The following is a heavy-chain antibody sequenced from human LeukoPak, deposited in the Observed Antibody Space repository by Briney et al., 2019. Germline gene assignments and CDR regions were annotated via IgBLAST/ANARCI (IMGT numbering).Heavy chain of an antibody. CDR1: GGSISSYY. J-gene: IGHJ5*02. CDR3: ARFVGAQYNWFDP. D-gene: IGHD1-26*01. Sequence: SQTLSLTCTVSGGSISSYYWNWIRQPPGKGLEWIGYIYYSGSTNYNPSLKSRVTISVDTSKNQFSLKLSSVTAADTAVYYCARFVGAQYNWFDPWGQGTLVTVSS. V-gene: IGHV4-59*08. CDR2: IYYSGST.